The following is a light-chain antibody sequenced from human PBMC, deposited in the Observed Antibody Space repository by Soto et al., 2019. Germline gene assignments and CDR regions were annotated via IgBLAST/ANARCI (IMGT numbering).Light chain of an antibody. CDR2: GAS. Sequence: EIVMTQAPATLSVSPGERATLSCRASQSVSSNLAWYQQKPGQAPRLLIYGASTRATGIPARFSGSGSGTEFTLTISSLQSEDFAIYYCQQTYSTPRTFGQGTNVDIK. CDR1: QSVSSN. V-gene: IGKV3-15*01. CDR3: QQTYSTPRT. J-gene: IGKJ1*01.